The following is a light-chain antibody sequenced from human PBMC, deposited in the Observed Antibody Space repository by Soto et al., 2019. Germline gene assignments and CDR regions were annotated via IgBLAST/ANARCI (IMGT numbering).Light chain of an antibody. CDR3: QQYHGWPLT. V-gene: IGKV3-15*01. J-gene: IGKJ4*01. CDR2: GAS. Sequence: EVVMTQSPATLSVSPGESATLSCWASQSVTKKLAWYQQTPGQAPRLLIYGASTRATTTPARFSGSGSGTDFTLTISSLQSEDLEVYYCQQYHGWPLTFGGGTKLEI. CDR1: QSVTKK.